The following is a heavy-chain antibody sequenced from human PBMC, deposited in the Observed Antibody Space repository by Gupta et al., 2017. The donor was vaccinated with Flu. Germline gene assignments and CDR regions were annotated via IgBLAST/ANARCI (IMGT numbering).Heavy chain of an antibody. CDR3: AKDPGGMRVQYCYFGMDV. CDR2: ISGSGGST. V-gene: IGHV3-23*01. D-gene: IGHD2-15*01. CDR1: GFTFRDYA. J-gene: IGHJ6*02. Sequence: EEELLESGGGLVQPGGSLRLSCAASGFTFRDYAMTGVRQAPGEGLEWVSLISGSGGSTHYADSVRGRFTISRDNSKNTLYLQMNSLGVDDTAVYYCAKDPGGMRVQYCYFGMDVWGPGTTVTVSS.